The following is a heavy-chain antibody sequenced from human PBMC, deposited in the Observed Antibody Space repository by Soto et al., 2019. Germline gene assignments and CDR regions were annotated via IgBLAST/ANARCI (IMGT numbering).Heavy chain of an antibody. CDR3: AGGGVRAAGTKAGYMDV. V-gene: IGHV4-34*01. D-gene: IGHD6-13*01. Sequence: QVQLQQWGAGLLKPSETLSLTCAVYGGSFSGYYWSWIRQPPGKGLEWIGEINHSGSTNYNPSLKSRVTISVDTSKNQFSLKLSSVTAADTAVYYCAGGGVRAAGTKAGYMDVWGKGTTVTVSS. CDR2: INHSGST. CDR1: GGSFSGYY. J-gene: IGHJ6*03.